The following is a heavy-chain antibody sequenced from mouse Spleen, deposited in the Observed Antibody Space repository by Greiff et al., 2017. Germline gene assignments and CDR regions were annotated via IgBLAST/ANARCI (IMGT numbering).Heavy chain of an antibody. CDR1: GYTFTSYW. V-gene: IGHV1-53*01. CDR3: ARGENLSYYFDY. Sequence: QVQLQQPGAELVKPGASVKLSCKASGYTFTSYWMHWVKQRPGQGLEWIGNINPSNGGTNYNEKFKSKATLTVDKSSSTAYMQLSSLTSEDSAVYYCARGENLSYYFDYWGQGTTLTVSS. D-gene: IGHD5-2*01. CDR2: INPSNGGT. J-gene: IGHJ2*01.